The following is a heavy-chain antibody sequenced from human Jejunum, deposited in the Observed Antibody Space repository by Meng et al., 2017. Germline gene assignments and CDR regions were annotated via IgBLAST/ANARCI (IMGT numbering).Heavy chain of an antibody. CDR2: ISHTGRI. CDR1: GGSISNNNW. J-gene: IGHJ5*02. Sequence: VKLTESGPGLVKPSGTLSLRCAVSGGSISNNNWWSWVRQPPGKGLEWIGEISHTGRINYNPSLKSRVTMSLDKSKNQFSLDLTSVTGADTAVYYCARDLLDPNIAATGWFDPWGQGTLVTVSS. CDR3: ARDLLDPNIAATGWFDP. V-gene: IGHV4-4*02. D-gene: IGHD2/OR15-2a*01.